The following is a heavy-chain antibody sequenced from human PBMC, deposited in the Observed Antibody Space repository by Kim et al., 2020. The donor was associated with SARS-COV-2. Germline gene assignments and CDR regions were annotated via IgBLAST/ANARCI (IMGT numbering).Heavy chain of an antibody. CDR2: IYYNGST. Sequence: SETLSLTCTVSGGSISGGGYYWSWIRQPPGKGLEWIGYIYYNGSTYHNPSLKSRITISLDTSKYQFSLRLTSVTAADTAVYFCARTRLRLGVRNWYEPW. CDR1: GGSISGGGYY. V-gene: IGHV4-30-4*01. CDR3: ARTRLRLGVRNWYEP. J-gene: IGHJ5*02. D-gene: IGHD3-10*01.